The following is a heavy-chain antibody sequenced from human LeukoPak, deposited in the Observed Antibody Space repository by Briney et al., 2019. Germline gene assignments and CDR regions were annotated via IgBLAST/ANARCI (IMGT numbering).Heavy chain of an antibody. J-gene: IGHJ4*02. CDR2: IKQDGSEK. D-gene: IGHD4-23*01. Sequence: PGGSLRLSCAASGFTFSNYWMSWVRQAPGKGLEWVANIKQDGSEKYYVDSVKSRFTISRDNAKNSLYLQMNSLRAEDTAVYYCARTDYGGNGLFDYWGQGTLVTVSS. V-gene: IGHV3-7*01. CDR1: GFTFSNYW. CDR3: ARTDYGGNGLFDY.